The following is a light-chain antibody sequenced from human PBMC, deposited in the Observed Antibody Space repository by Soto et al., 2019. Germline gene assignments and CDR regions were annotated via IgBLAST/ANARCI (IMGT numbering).Light chain of an antibody. CDR1: QTVSSNY. CDR3: QQYTGPPTT. Sequence: EIILTQSPDPLSLSPGERATLSCKSSQTVSSNYLAWCQQRPGQAPRLLIYGASTRAAGIPDRFSGSGSGTDCTLTITRLEPEDSAVYFCQQYTGPPTTLGQGTRLEIK. V-gene: IGKV3-20*01. CDR2: GAS. J-gene: IGKJ5*01.